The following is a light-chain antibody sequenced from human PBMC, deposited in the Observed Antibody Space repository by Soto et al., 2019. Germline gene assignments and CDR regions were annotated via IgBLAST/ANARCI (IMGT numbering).Light chain of an antibody. Sequence: QSVLTQPASVSGSPGQSITISCTGTSSDVGGYNYVSWYQQHPGKAPKLMIYEVSNRPSGVSNRFSGSKSGNTASLTISGLQAEDEADYYCSSYTSSLYVFGPGTKLTVL. CDR3: SSYTSSLYV. CDR2: EVS. V-gene: IGLV2-14*01. J-gene: IGLJ1*01. CDR1: SSDVGGYNY.